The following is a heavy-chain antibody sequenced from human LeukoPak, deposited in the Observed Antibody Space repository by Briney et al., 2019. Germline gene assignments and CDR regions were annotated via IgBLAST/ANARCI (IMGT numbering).Heavy chain of an antibody. Sequence: GGSLRLSCLTSGFTLSTNAMSWVRQAPGKGLEWISGISGSGASTYCADSVKGRFTISRDDSRNTLYLQMNSLRGDDTAVYYCAKDVGKWESLHFFDYWGQGTLVTVSS. J-gene: IGHJ4*02. CDR3: AKDVGKWESLHFFDY. V-gene: IGHV3-23*01. CDR1: GFTLSTNA. D-gene: IGHD1-26*01. CDR2: ISGSGAST.